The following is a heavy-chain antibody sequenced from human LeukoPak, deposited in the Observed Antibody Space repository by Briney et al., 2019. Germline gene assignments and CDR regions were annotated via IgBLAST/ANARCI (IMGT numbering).Heavy chain of an antibody. CDR3: ARVYDSSGYFDY. Sequence: GGSLRLSCAAAGFTFSSYAMSWVRQAPGKGLEWVSAISGSGGSTYYADSVQGRFTISRDNAKNSLYLQMNSLRAEDTAVYYCARVYDSSGYFDYWGQGTLVTVPS. CDR1: GFTFSSYA. CDR2: ISGSGGST. D-gene: IGHD3-22*01. V-gene: IGHV3-23*01. J-gene: IGHJ4*02.